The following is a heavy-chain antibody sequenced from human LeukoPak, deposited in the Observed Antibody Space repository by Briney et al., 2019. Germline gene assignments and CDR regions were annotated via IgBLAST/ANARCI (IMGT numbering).Heavy chain of an antibody. V-gene: IGHV4-31*03. CDR2: IYYSGST. D-gene: IGHD1-14*01. Sequence: SETLSLTCTVSGGSISSGGYYWSWIRQHQGKGLEWIGYIYYSGSTYYNPSLKSRVTISVDTSKNQFSLKLSSVTAADTAVYYCARDTEATGLFDPWGQGTLVTVSS. CDR1: GGSISSGGYY. J-gene: IGHJ5*02. CDR3: ARDTEATGLFDP.